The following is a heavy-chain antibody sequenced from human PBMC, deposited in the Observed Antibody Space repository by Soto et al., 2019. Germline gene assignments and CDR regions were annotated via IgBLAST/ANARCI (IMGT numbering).Heavy chain of an antibody. Sequence: PGGSLRLSCAASGFTFSSYGMHWVRQAPGKGLEWVAVILYDGSKKYYADSVKGRFTISRDNSKNTLCLQMSSLRAEDTALYYCVKDGSSGWPYFDDMDVWGQGTTVTVSS. CDR1: GFTFSSYG. CDR2: ILYDGSKK. CDR3: VKDGSSGWPYFDDMDV. V-gene: IGHV3-30*18. J-gene: IGHJ6*02. D-gene: IGHD6-19*01.